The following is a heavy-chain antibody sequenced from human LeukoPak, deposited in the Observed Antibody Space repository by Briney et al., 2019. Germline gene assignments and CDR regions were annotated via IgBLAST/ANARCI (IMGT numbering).Heavy chain of an antibody. CDR3: AREGPYSTSGSTDY. CDR1: GFTFSSYS. CDR2: ISSSSSYI. D-gene: IGHD3-10*01. V-gene: IGHV3-21*01. J-gene: IGHJ4*02. Sequence: GGSLRLSCAASGFTFSSYSMNWVRQAPGKGLEWVSSISSSSSYIYYADSVKGRFTISRDNSRNTLFLQMSSLETEDTAVYYCAREGPYSTSGSTDYWGQGTLVIVSS.